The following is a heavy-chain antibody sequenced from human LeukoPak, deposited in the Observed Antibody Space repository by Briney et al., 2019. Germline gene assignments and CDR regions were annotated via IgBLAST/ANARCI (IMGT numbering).Heavy chain of an antibody. V-gene: IGHV3-49*03. Sequence: GGSLRLSCTASGFTFGDYAMTWFRQAPGKGLEWVGFIRTKPYGGTTEYAASVKGRFTISRDDSKNIAFLQMNSLKTEDTAVYYCTRQLGSCSGGNCYSSPYYFDYWGQGALVTVSS. CDR3: TRQLGSCSGGNCYSSPYYFDY. CDR2: IRTKPYGGTT. CDR1: GFTFGDYA. J-gene: IGHJ4*02. D-gene: IGHD2-15*01.